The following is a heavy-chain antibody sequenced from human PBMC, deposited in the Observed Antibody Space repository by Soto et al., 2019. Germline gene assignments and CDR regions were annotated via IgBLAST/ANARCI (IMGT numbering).Heavy chain of an antibody. CDR1: GFTLSDHY. D-gene: IGHD3-10*01. J-gene: IGHJ5*02. CDR2: SSI. CDR3: AKAGMVRGYKNWFDP. Sequence: PGGSLRLSCAASGFTLSDHYMSWIRQAPGKGLEWIGYSSIGYADSVKGRFTISRDNAKNSLYLQMNSLRAEDTALYYCAKAGMVRGYKNWFDPWGQGTLVTVSS. V-gene: IGHV3-11*01.